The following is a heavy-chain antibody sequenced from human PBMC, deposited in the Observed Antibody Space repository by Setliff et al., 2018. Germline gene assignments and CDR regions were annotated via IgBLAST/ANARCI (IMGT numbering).Heavy chain of an antibody. V-gene: IGHV1-46*01. Sequence: ASVKVSCKTSGYSFTSHYMHWVRQAPGQGLEWMAWISAFTGFTQYSQEFKGRVTMTSDTSTSTVYLDLSGLTSEDTAVYYCGRAGVAAADRKGLLDYWGQGTLVTVSS. CDR3: GRAGVAAADRKGLLDY. D-gene: IGHD6-13*01. CDR2: ISAFTGFT. J-gene: IGHJ4*02. CDR1: GYSFTSHY.